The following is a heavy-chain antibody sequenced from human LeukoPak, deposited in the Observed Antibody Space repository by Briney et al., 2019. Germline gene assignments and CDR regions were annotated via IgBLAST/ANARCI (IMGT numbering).Heavy chain of an antibody. CDR1: GYTFTSYD. V-gene: IGHV1-8*01. Sequence: ASVKVSCKASGYTFTSYDINWVRQATGQGLEWMGWMNPNSGNTGYAQKFQGRVTMTEDTSTDTAYMELSSLRSEDTAVYYCATSVASDGGYYTKDVFAIWGQGTMVTVSS. CDR2: MNPNSGNT. J-gene: IGHJ3*02. D-gene: IGHD3-3*01. CDR3: ATSVASDGGYYTKDVFAI.